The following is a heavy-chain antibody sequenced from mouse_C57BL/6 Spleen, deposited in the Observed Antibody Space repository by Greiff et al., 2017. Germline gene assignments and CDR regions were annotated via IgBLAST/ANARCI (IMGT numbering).Heavy chain of an antibody. V-gene: IGHV5-4*01. CDR2: ISDGGSYT. CDR1: GFTFSSYA. Sequence: VQLVASGGGLVKPGGSLKLSCAASGFTFSSYAMSWVRQTPEKRLEWVATISDGGSYTYYPDNVKGRFTISIDNAKNNLYLQMSHLKSENTAMYYCARDSYYGSSYRYFDVWGTGTTVTVSS. D-gene: IGHD1-1*01. J-gene: IGHJ1*03. CDR3: ARDSYYGSSYRYFDV.